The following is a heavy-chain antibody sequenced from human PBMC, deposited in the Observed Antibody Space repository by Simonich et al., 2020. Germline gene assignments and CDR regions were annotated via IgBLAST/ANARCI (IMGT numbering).Heavy chain of an antibody. D-gene: IGHD1-7*01. CDR1: GFTFSSYA. CDR3: AKRSGVSITGTFDY. J-gene: IGHJ4*02. Sequence: EVQLLESGGGLVQPGGSLRLSCAASGFTFSSYAMSWVRQAPGKGQEGVSAIRGSGGSTYKADSVKGRFTISRDNSKNTLYLQMNSLRAEDTAVYYCAKRSGVSITGTFDYWGQGTLVTVSS. V-gene: IGHV3-23*01. CDR2: IRGSGGST.